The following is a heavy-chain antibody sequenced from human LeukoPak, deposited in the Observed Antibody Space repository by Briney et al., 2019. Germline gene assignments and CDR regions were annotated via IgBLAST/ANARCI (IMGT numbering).Heavy chain of an antibody. CDR2: IGTAGDT. CDR3: ARGRPSSSSVYLFDP. D-gene: IGHD6-6*01. J-gene: IGHJ5*02. V-gene: IGHV3-13*01. CDR1: GFTFSSYD. Sequence: GGSLRLSCAASGFTFSSYDMHWGRQATGKGLEWFSAIGTAGDTYYPGSVKGRFTISRENAKHSLYLQMNSLRAGDTAVYYCARGRPSSSSVYLFDPWRQGTLVTVSS.